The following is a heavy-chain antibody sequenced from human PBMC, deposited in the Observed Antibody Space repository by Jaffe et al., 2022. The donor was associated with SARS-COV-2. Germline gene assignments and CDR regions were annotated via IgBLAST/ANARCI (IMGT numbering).Heavy chain of an antibody. CDR2: IYWDDDK. CDR1: GFSLSTSGVG. J-gene: IGHJ4*02. Sequence: QITLKESGPTLVKPTQTLTLTCTFSGFSLSTSGVGVGWIRQPPGKALEWLALIYWDDDKRYSPSLKSRLTITKDTSKNQVVLTMTNMDPVDTATYYCAHTEMYSSSWSYYFDYWGQGTLVTVSS. V-gene: IGHV2-5*02. D-gene: IGHD6-13*01. CDR3: AHTEMYSSSWSYYFDY.